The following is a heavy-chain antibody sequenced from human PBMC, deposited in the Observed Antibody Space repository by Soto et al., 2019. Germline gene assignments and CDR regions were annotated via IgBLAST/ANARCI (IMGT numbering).Heavy chain of an antibody. D-gene: IGHD3-10*01. J-gene: IGHJ4*02. CDR3: ASGTLYGSGSYPVDY. CDR1: GGTFSNDI. CDR2: IIPIFVTL. Sequence: QVQLVQSGAEVKKPGSSVKVSCKASGGTFSNDIISWVRQAPGQGLDWMGTIIPIFVTLNYAQKFQGRVTITADKSTSTAYMELSSLRSEDTAVYYCASGTLYGSGSYPVDYWGQGTLVTVSS. V-gene: IGHV1-69*08.